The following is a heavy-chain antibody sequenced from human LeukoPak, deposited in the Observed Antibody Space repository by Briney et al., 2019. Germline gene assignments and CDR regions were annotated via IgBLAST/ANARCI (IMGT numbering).Heavy chain of an antibody. CDR1: GFTFNYYD. CDR3: ARGVSYYYDNSGHPGWYLDL. D-gene: IGHD3-22*01. CDR2: IRTTGDT. Sequence: PGGSLRLSCAVSGFTFNYYDMHWVRQAPGKRLEWVSAIRTTGDTHYPDSVKGRFAMSREDAKNSVHLQMNTLRAGDTAVYYCARGVSYYYDNSGHPGWYLDLWGRGTLVTVSS. J-gene: IGHJ2*01. V-gene: IGHV3-13*01.